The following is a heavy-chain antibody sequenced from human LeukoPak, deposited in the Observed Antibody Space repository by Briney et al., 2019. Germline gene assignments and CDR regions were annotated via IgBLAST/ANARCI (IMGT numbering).Heavy chain of an antibody. D-gene: IGHD3-16*02. CDR3: ARGGKARLRLGELSSPFDY. J-gene: IGHJ4*02. CDR1: GYTFTSYG. V-gene: IGHV1-18*01. Sequence: ASVKVSCKASGYTFTSYGISWVRQAPGQGLEWMGWISAYNGNTNYAQKLQGRVTMTTDTSTSTAYMELRSLRSDDTAVYYCARGGKARLRLGELSSPFDYWGQGTLVTVSS. CDR2: ISAYNGNT.